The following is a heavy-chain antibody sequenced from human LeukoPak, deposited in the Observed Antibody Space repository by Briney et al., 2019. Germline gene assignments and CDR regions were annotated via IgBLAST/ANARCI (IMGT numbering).Heavy chain of an antibody. V-gene: IGHV4-34*01. J-gene: IGHJ4*02. CDR2: INHSGST. Sequence: SETLSLTCAVYGGSFSGYYWSWIRQPPGKGLEWIGEINHSGSTNYNPSLMSRVTISVDTSKNQFSLKLSSVTAADTAVYYCARLSLRTGYYPTPFDYWGQGTLVTVSS. CDR3: ARLSLRTGYYPTPFDY. CDR1: GGSFSGYY. D-gene: IGHD3-9*01.